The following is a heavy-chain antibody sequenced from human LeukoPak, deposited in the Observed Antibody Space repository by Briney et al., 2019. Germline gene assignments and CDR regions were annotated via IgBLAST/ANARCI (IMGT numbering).Heavy chain of an antibody. V-gene: IGHV3-9*01. D-gene: IGHD1-26*01. CDR3: ARGGSYLSAFDI. CDR2: ISWNSGRI. J-gene: IGHJ3*02. CDR1: GFTFDDYA. Sequence: GGSLRLSCAASGFTFDDYAMHWVRQAPGKGLEWVSGISWNSGRIGYADSVKGRFTISRDNAKNSLYLQMNSLRAEDTAVYYCARGGSYLSAFDIWGQGTMVTVSS.